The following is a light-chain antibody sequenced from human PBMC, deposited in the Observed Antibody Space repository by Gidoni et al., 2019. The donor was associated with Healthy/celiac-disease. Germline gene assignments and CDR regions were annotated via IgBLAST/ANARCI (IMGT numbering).Light chain of an antibody. J-gene: IGKJ2*03. V-gene: IGKV3-11*01. CDR1: QSVSSY. CDR2: VAS. CDR3: QQRSNWPPYS. Sequence: EIVLTEAPAPLSLSQGERATLSCRASQSVSSYLAWYQQKPGQAPRLLIYVASNRATGIPARFSVIESGTDFPLTISSLEPEDFAVYYFQQRSNWPPYSFGQGTKLEIK.